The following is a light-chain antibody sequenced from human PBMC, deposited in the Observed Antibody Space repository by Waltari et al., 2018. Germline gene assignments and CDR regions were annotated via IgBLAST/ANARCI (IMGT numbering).Light chain of an antibody. J-gene: IGKJ1*01. CDR2: WAS. V-gene: IGKV4-1*01. Sequence: DIVMTQSPDSLAVSLGERATINCKYSQNVLYSSNNKNYLAWYQQKPGQPPKLLIYWASTRESGVPDRFSGSGSGTDFTLTISSLQAEDVAVYYCQQYYSTPSWTFGQGTKVEIK. CDR1: QNVLYSSNNKNY. CDR3: QQYYSTPSWT.